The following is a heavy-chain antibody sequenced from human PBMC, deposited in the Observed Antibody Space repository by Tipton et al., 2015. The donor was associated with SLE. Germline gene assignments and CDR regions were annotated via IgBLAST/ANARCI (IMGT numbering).Heavy chain of an antibody. CDR1: GGSISSSRYS. J-gene: IGHJ4*02. CDR3: AGMSYPREGYFDY. D-gene: IGHD1-26*01. Sequence: TLSLTCTVSGGSISSSRYSWGWIRQPPGKGLEWIGSIYYSGSTYYHPSLKSRVTISVDTSKNHFSLKLSSVTAADTAVYYCAGMSYPREGYFDYWGQGTLVTVSS. V-gene: IGHV4-39*07. CDR2: IYYSGST.